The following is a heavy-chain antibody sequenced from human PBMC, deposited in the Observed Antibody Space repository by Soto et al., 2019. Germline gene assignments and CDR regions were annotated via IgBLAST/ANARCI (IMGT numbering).Heavy chain of an antibody. J-gene: IGHJ6*02. V-gene: IGHV1-69*01. D-gene: IGHD4-4*01. CDR2: IIPIFGTA. Sequence: QVQLVQSGAEVKKPGSSVKVSCKASGGTFSSYAISWVRQAPGQGLEWMGGIIPIFGTANYAQKFQGRVTSTADESTSTAYMELSSLRSEDTAVYYCARGRTTSFCSQASDYYYYYGMDVWGQGTTVTVSS. CDR1: GGTFSSYA. CDR3: ARGRTTSFCSQASDYYYYYGMDV.